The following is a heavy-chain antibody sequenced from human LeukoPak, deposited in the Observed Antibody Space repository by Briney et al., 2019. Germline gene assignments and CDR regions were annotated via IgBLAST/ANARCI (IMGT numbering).Heavy chain of an antibody. CDR1: GFTFSTSY. CDR3: AKDPPYYYDTSGYGGGGFDI. Sequence: GGSLRLSCAASGFTFSTSYMNWVRQAPGKGLEWVSSISSSGSTYYADSVKGRFTISRDNSKNTMYLQMNSLRAEDTAVYYCAKDPPYYYDTSGYGGGGFDIWGQGTMVTVSS. J-gene: IGHJ3*02. D-gene: IGHD3-22*01. CDR2: ISSSGST. V-gene: IGHV3-23*01.